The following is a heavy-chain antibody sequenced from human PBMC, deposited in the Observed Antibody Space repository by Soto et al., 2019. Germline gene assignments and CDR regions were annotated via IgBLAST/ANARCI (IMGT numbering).Heavy chain of an antibody. Sequence: GASVKVSCKASGGTFSNYAFSWVRQAPGQGPEWMGGIIPIFGTPNYAQKFQARLTITADESTSTAYMELSSLRSEDTAVYYCARGGEMEALVAKSEYYFGMDFWAQGPAVTV. V-gene: IGHV1-69*13. J-gene: IGHJ6*02. D-gene: IGHD2-21*01. CDR3: ARGGEMEALVAKSEYYFGMDF. CDR2: IIPIFGTP. CDR1: GGTFSNYA.